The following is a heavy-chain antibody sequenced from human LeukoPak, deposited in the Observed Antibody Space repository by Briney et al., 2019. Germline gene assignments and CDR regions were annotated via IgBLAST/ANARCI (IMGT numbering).Heavy chain of an antibody. CDR3: AKDAQRGFDYSNSLEH. J-gene: IGHJ4*02. D-gene: IGHD4-11*01. Sequence: GRSLRLSCSASGFTFSHYGMHWVRQAPGKGLEWVAGICSDGSNEYNADSVKGRFTISRDNLKNTVSLQMNSLRVEDTAVYYCAKDAQRGFDYSNSLEHWGRGSLVTVS. CDR2: ICSDGSNE. V-gene: IGHV3-33*06. CDR1: GFTFSHYG.